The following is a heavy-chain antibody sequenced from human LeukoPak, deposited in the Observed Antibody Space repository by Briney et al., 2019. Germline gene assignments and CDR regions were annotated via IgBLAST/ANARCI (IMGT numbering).Heavy chain of an antibody. CDR3: ARDLGKQLVRNAFAY. D-gene: IGHD6-6*01. J-gene: IGHJ4*02. CDR1: GYTFTGYY. V-gene: IGHV1-2*02. Sequence: GASVKVSCKASGYTFTGYYMHWMRQAPGQGLEWMGWINPNSGGTNYAQKFQGRVTMTRDTSISTAYMELSRLRSDDTAVYYCARDLGKQLVRNAFAYWGQGTLVTVSS. CDR2: INPNSGGT.